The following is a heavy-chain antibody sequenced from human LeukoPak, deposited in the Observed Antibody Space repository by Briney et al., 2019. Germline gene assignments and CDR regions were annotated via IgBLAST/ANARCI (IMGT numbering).Heavy chain of an antibody. CDR2: IKDDGSAK. CDR3: ARDTPGYGAYEN. V-gene: IGHV3-7*01. D-gene: IGHD4/OR15-4a*01. Sequence: GGSLRLSCAASGFTFNTYWMSWVRQAPGKGLEWVGNIKDDGSAKYYVDSVKGRFTISRDNTKNSLYLQMNNLRVEDTAVYYCARDTPGYGAYENWGQGTRVTVSS. J-gene: IGHJ4*02. CDR1: GFTFNTYW.